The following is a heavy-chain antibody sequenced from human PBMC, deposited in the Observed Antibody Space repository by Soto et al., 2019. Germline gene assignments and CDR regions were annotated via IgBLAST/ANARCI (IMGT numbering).Heavy chain of an antibody. V-gene: IGHV3-30*18. J-gene: IGHJ3*02. CDR2: ISYDGSNK. CDR1: GFTFSSYG. CDR3: AKDITMIVVEGAFDI. Sequence: LRLSCAASGFTFSSYGMHWVRQAPGKGLEWVAVISYDGSNKYYADSVKGRFTISRDNSKNTLYLQMNSLRAEDTAVYYCAKDITMIVVEGAFDIWGQGTMVT. D-gene: IGHD3-22*01.